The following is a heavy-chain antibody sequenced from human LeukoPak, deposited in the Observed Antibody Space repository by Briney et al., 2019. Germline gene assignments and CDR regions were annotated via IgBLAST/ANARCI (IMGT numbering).Heavy chain of an antibody. CDR3: ARAAQGYCSGGSCYSS. D-gene: IGHD2-15*01. CDR1: GGSISSSNW. Sequence: SETLSLTCAVSGGSISSSNWWSWVRQPPGKGLEWIGEIYHSGSTNYNPSLKSRATISVDKSKNQFSLKLSSVTAADTAVYYCARAAQGYCSGGSCYSSWGQGNPGHRLL. V-gene: IGHV4-4*02. CDR2: IYHSGST. J-gene: IGHJ4*02.